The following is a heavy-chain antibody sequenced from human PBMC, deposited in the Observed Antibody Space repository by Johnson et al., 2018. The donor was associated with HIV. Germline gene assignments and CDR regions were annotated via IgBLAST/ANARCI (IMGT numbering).Heavy chain of an antibody. CDR3: TRVSSTSWALDI. V-gene: IGHV3-66*01. CDR2: IYSGCDT. CDR1: GFIVRSNY. D-gene: IGHD2-15*01. Sequence: MLLVESGGGLVQPGGSLRLSCAASGFIVRSNYMNWVRQSPGKGLEWVSVIYSGCDTYYSDSVMGRFTISRDTSKNTLYLQMNSLRGDDTAVYYCTRVSSTSWALDIWGQGTLVTVSS. J-gene: IGHJ3*02.